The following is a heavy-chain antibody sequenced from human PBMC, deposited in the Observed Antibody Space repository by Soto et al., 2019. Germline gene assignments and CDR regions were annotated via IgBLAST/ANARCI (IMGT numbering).Heavy chain of an antibody. V-gene: IGHV2-5*02. CDR2: IYWDDDN. J-gene: IGHJ4*02. Sequence: QITLRESGPTLAKPTQTLTLTCSFSGFSLNSTAVGVNWIRQPPGKAPEWLALIYWDDDNHYSPSLKRRLTITKDTSKNQVVLTMTNMDPVDTATYYCAHGSGWLSDYWGQGTLVTVSS. D-gene: IGHD6-13*01. CDR3: AHGSGWLSDY. CDR1: GFSLNSTAVG.